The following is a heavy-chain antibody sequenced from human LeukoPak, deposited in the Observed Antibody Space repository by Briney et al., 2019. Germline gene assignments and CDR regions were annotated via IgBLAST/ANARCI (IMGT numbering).Heavy chain of an antibody. CDR1: GGTLSSYA. CDR2: IIPIFGTA. Sequence: ASVKVSCKASGGTLSSYAISWVRQPPGQGLEWLGGIIPIFGTANYAQKFKGRVTITAHVSTSTAYMELSSMRSEDTAVYYCAREKGLTIFGGEGWFDPWGQGTLVTVSS. V-gene: IGHV1-69*13. CDR3: AREKGLTIFGGEGWFDP. D-gene: IGHD3-3*01. J-gene: IGHJ5*02.